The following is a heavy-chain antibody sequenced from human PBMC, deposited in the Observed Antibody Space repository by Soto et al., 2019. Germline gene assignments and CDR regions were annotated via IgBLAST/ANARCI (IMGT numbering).Heavy chain of an antibody. CDR1: GASHSGFD. Sequence: SETLALTRAVSGASHSGFDGTWIRQPPGKGLEWIGDGFYSGITNYNHCRKSRVNISLDTYKNQFSLRLRSLTAADTAVYFCARDLRTPRIAAAGLYYYYGIEVWGQGNTV. V-gene: IGHV4-59*01. CDR2: GFYSGIT. D-gene: IGHD6-13*01. CDR3: ARDLRTPRIAAAGLYYYYGIEV. J-gene: IGHJ6*02.